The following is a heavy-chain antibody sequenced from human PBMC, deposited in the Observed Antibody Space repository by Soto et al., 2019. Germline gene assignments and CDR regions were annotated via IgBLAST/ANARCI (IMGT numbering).Heavy chain of an antibody. Sequence: QVQLVQSGAEVKKPGASVKVSCKASGYTFTSYGISWVRQAPGQGLEWVGWISSYNTNYAQKLQGRVTMTTDTSTSTAYMDLRSLRSDDTAVYYCARAPFYGDGILYYFDKWGQETLVIVSS. V-gene: IGHV1-18*01. CDR1: GYTFTSYG. J-gene: IGHJ4*02. CDR3: ARAPFYGDGILYYFDK. CDR2: ISSYNT. D-gene: IGHD4-17*01.